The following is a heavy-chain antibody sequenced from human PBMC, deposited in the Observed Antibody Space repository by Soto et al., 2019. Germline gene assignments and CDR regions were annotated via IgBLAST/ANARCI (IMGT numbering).Heavy chain of an antibody. V-gene: IGHV3-66*01. CDR3: ARSPSTPVDFDY. CDR2: IYSGGST. CDR1: GFTVSSNY. J-gene: IGHJ4*02. Sequence: GGSLRLSCAASGFTVSSNYMSWVRQAPGKGLEWVSVIYSGGSTYYADSVKGRFTISRDNSKNTLYLQMNSLRAEDTAVYYCARSPSTPVDFDYWGQGTLVTVSS.